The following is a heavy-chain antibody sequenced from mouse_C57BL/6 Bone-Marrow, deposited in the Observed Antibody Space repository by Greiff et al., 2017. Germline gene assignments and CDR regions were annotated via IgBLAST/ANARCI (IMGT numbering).Heavy chain of an antibody. CDR3: TRGAYYIDY. CDR1: GYTFTDYE. J-gene: IGHJ2*01. V-gene: IGHV1-15*01. CDR2: IDPETGGT. Sequence: QVQLQQSGAELVRPGASVTLSCKASGYTFTDYEMHWVQQTPVHGLAWIGAIDPETGGTAYNQKFKGKAILTADKSSSTAYMELRRLTSVDSAVYYSTRGAYYIDYWGQGTTLTVSS.